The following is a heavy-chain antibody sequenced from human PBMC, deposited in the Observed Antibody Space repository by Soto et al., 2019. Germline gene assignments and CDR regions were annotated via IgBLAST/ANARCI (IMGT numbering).Heavy chain of an antibody. V-gene: IGHV3-23*01. J-gene: IGHJ4*02. CDR2: IDYTGGTT. CDR1: GFTFSILS. D-gene: IGHD1-26*01. CDR3: AKDASRTRGWHYFDY. Sequence: GGSLRLSCAACGFTFSILSIGWVRQAPWKGLEWVSVIDYTGGTTYYTDSVKGRFIISRDNSKKMLYLQMNSLRAEDTDVYYCAKDASRTRGWHYFDYWGQGALVTVSS.